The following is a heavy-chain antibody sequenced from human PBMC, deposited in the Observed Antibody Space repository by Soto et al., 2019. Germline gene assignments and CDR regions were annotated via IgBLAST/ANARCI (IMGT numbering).Heavy chain of an antibody. CDR1: GFTVSSNY. D-gene: IGHD1-26*01. J-gene: IGHJ4*02. CDR2: IYSGGST. V-gene: IGHV3-66*01. CDR3: AGGWTLSTLFDY. Sequence: EVQLVESGGGLVQPGGSLRLSCAASGFTVSSNYMSWVRQAPGKGLEWVSVIYSGGSTDYADSVKGRFTISGDNSKNTLYFQMNRLRAEDKGVYYGAGGWTLSTLFDYWGQGTLVTVSS.